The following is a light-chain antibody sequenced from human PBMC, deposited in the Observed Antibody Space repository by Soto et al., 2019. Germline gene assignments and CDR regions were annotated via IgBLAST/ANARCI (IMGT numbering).Light chain of an antibody. Sequence: EVVLTQSPGTLSLSPGQRATISCRASQSVSSNYLAWYQQKVGQAPRLLIYAASNRDRGIPARFGGSGSGTDFTLTVNRLEPEDFAVYYCQQYGTAPWTFGQGTKVEI. CDR2: AAS. CDR1: QSVSSNY. J-gene: IGKJ1*01. CDR3: QQYGTAPWT. V-gene: IGKV3-20*01.